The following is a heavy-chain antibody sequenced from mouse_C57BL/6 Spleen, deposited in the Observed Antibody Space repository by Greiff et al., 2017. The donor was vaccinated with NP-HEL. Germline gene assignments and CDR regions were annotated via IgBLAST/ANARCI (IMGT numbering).Heavy chain of an antibody. Sequence: QVQLQQPGAELVKPGASVKLSCKASGYTFTSYWMQWVKQRPGQGLEWIGEIDPSDSYTNYNQKFKGKATLTVDTSSRTAYMQLSSLTSEDSAVYYCARWEGSSDSYAMDYWGQGTSVTVSS. V-gene: IGHV1-50*01. J-gene: IGHJ4*01. CDR1: GYTFTSYW. D-gene: IGHD1-1*01. CDR3: ARWEGSSDSYAMDY. CDR2: IDPSDSYT.